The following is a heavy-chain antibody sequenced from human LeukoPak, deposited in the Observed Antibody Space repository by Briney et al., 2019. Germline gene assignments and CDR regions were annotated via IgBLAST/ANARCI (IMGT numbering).Heavy chain of an antibody. CDR2: IYTSGST. Sequence: SETPSLTCTVSGGSISSYYWSWIRQPAGKGLEWIGRIYTSGSTNYNPSLKSRVTMSVDTSKNQFSLKLSSVTAADTAVYYCAREEDYYGSGSYCLLDPWGQGTLVTVSS. J-gene: IGHJ5*02. CDR3: AREEDYYGSGSYCLLDP. CDR1: GGSISSYY. D-gene: IGHD3-10*01. V-gene: IGHV4-4*07.